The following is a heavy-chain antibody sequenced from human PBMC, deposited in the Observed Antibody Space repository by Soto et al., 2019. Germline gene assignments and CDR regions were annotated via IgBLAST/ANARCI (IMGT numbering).Heavy chain of an antibody. J-gene: IGHJ3*02. V-gene: IGHV3-48*03. CDR3: VRDVRAGATKAFDI. D-gene: IGHD1-26*01. Sequence: GGSLRLSCAASGFTFSSYELNWFRQAPGKGLEWVSYISSSGITIYYTDSVKGRFTISRDNAKNSLYLQMNSLRVEDTAVYFCVRDVRAGATKAFDIWGQGKMVTVSS. CDR2: ISSSGITI. CDR1: GFTFSSYE.